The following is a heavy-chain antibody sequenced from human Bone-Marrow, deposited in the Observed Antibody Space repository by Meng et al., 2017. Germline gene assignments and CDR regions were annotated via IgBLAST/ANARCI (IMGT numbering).Heavy chain of an antibody. V-gene: IGHV1-69*05. CDR2: IIPIFGTA. CDR1: GGTFSSYA. Sequence: SVTVSCKASGGTFSSYAISWVRQAPGQGLEWMGGIIPIFGTANYTQKFQGRDTITTDESTSTAYMELSSLRSEDTAVYYCARDLHDSSWYWFDPWGQGTLVTVSS. CDR3: ARDLHDSSWYWFDP. J-gene: IGHJ5*02. D-gene: IGHD6-13*01.